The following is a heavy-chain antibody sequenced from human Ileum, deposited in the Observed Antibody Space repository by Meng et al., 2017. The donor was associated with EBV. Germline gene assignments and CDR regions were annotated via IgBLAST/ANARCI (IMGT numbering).Heavy chain of an antibody. CDR2: IYDGGNT. J-gene: IGHJ4*02. V-gene: IGHV4-39*01. Sequence: HLQRQESVPGLVKPSETLSLPCTVSGGSISNNAYYGGWIRQPPGKGLEWIGTIYDGGNTYYHPSLKSRLTISVDTSRNQFSLKLSSVTAADTAVYYCATQNWNYEAGYWGQGTLVTVSS. D-gene: IGHD1-7*01. CDR3: ATQNWNYEAGY. CDR1: GGSISNNAYY.